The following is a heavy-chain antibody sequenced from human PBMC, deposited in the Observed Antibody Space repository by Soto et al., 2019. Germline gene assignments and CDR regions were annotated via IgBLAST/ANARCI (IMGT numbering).Heavy chain of an antibody. CDR3: ARDLAAGDH. Sequence: QVQLVQSGAEVKKPGASVKVSCRTSGYTFTHYYIHWVRQAPGQGLEWLAIINPASGSTNYAQDFQGRVTLTMDTSTTTVYMELGGLRADDTAIFYCARDLAAGDHWGQGTLVTVSS. CDR2: INPASGST. J-gene: IGHJ4*02. V-gene: IGHV1-46*01. D-gene: IGHD6-13*01. CDR1: GYTFTHYY.